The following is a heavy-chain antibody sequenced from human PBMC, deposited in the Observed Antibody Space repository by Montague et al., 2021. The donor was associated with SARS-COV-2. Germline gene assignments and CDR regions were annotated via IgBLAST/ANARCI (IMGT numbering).Heavy chain of an antibody. CDR3: ARDPDYGDSVGIDY. J-gene: IGHJ4*02. CDR2: ISYDGINK. D-gene: IGHD4-17*01. Sequence: SLRLSCSASGFTFSSYAMHWVRQAPGKGLEWVAVISYDGINKYYADSVKGRFTISRDNSKNTLYLQTNSLRAEDTAVYYCARDPDYGDSVGIDYWGQGTLVTVSS. V-gene: IGHV3-30-3*01. CDR1: GFTFSSYA.